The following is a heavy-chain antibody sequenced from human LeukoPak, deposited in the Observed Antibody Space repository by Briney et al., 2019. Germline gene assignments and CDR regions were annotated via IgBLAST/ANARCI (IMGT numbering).Heavy chain of an antibody. Sequence: GASVKVSCKASGGTFSSYAISWVRQAPGQGLEWMGRIIPIFGTANYAQKFQGRVTITTDESTSTAYMELSSLRPEDTAVYYCARPELSDAFDIWGQGTMVTVSS. CDR1: GGTFSSYA. D-gene: IGHD1-14*01. V-gene: IGHV1-69*05. CDR2: IIPIFGTA. CDR3: ARPELSDAFDI. J-gene: IGHJ3*02.